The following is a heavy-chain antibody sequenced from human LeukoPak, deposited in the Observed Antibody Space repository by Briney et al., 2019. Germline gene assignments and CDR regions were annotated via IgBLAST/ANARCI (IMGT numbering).Heavy chain of an antibody. V-gene: IGHV4-39*07. CDR3: ARDPNYSYAFDI. D-gene: IGHD3-10*01. CDR2: IYYSGST. Sequence: PSETLSLTCTVSGGSISSSSYYWGWIRQPPGKGLEWIGSIYYSGSTYYNPSLKSRVTISVDTSKNQFSLKLSSVTAADTAVYYCARDPNYSYAFDIWGQGTMVTVSS. CDR1: GGSISSSSYY. J-gene: IGHJ3*02.